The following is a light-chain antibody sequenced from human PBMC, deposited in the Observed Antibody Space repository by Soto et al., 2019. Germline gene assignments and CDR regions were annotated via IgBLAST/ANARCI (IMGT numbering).Light chain of an antibody. CDR1: SSNIGSNT. V-gene: IGLV1-44*01. J-gene: IGLJ3*02. CDR3: AAWDDSLKAWV. CDR2: NNA. Sequence: QSVLTQPPSASETPGQRVIISCSGSSSNIGSNTVNWYQQLPGTAPKLLIYNNAQRPSGVPDRFSGSKSGTSASLAISGLQSEDEADYYCAAWDDSLKAWVFGGGTKLTVL.